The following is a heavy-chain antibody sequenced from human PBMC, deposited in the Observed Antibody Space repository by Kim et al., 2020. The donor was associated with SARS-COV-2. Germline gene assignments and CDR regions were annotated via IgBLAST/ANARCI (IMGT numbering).Heavy chain of an antibody. CDR1: GFTFSSYA. CDR2: ISYDGSNK. J-gene: IGHJ4*02. V-gene: IGHV3-30*04. Sequence: GGSLRLSCAASGFTFSSYATHWVRQAPGKGLEWVAVISYDGSNKYYADSVKGRFTISRDNSKNTLYLQMNSLRAEETAVYYCARGGRSYWTDYWGQGTM. D-gene: IGHD1-26*01. CDR3: ARGGRSYWTDY.